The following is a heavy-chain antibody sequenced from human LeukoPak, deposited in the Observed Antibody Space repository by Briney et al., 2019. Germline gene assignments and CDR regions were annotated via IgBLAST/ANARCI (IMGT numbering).Heavy chain of an antibody. Sequence: GGSLRLSCAASGFTVSSNYMSWVRQAPGKGLEWVSVIYSGGSTYYADSVKGRFTISRDNSKNTLYLQMNSLRAEDTAVYYCARDLWFGGVRAVDHWGQGTLVTVSS. CDR2: IYSGGST. J-gene: IGHJ4*02. V-gene: IGHV3-66*01. CDR1: GFTVSSNY. D-gene: IGHD3-10*01. CDR3: ARDLWFGGVRAVDH.